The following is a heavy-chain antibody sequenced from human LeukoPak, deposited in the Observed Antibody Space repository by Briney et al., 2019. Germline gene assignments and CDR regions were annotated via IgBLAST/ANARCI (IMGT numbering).Heavy chain of an antibody. J-gene: IGHJ4*02. Sequence: GGSLRLSCAVSGFTFSSYAMSWVRQAPGKGLEWVSIISGSGGSTYYADSVKGRFTISRDNSKNTLVLQMNSLRAEDTAVYYCAKSVESAVTTNPYFDYWGQGTLVTVSS. CDR1: GFTFSSYA. CDR2: ISGSGGST. V-gene: IGHV3-23*01. D-gene: IGHD4-17*01. CDR3: AKSVESAVTTNPYFDY.